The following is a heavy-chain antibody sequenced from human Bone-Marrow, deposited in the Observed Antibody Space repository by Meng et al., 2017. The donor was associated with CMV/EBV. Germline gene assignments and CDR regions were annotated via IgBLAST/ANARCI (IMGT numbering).Heavy chain of an antibody. V-gene: IGHV4-61*05. J-gene: IGHJ6*02. CDR2: IYYSGST. Sequence: SETLSLTCTVSGGSISSSSYYWGWIRQPPGKGLEWIGYIYYSGSTYYNPSLKSRVTISVDTSKNQFSLKLSSVTAADTAVYYCARVNVIGKLPYYYYGMDVWGQGTTVTVSS. D-gene: IGHD3-16*02. CDR3: ARVNVIGKLPYYYYGMDV. CDR1: GGSISSSSYY.